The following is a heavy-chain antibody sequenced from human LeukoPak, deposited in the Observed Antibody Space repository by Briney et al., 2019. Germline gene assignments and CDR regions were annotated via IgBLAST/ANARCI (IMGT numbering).Heavy chain of an antibody. CDR1: GFTFSSYA. CDR3: ARDDIAAQGEWFDP. J-gene: IGHJ5*02. D-gene: IGHD6-6*01. Sequence: QSGGSLRLSCAASGFTFSSYAMHWVRQAPGKGLEWVAVISYDGSNKYYADSVKGRFTISRDNAKNSLYLQMNSLRAEDTAVYYCARDDIAAQGEWFDPWGQGTLVTVSS. CDR2: ISYDGSNK. V-gene: IGHV3-30*07.